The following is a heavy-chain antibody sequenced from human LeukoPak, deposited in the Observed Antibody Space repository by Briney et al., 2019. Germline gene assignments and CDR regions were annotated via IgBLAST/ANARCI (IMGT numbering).Heavy chain of an antibody. CDR2: IYYSGIS. CDR1: GGFISRGGYY. CDR3: ARAAYDILTGYYNVGWYFDV. Sequence: SDTLSLTCTVSGGFISRGGYYWRWIRQHPGKGLEWMGSIYYSGISYYNPSLKSLVTISVATSKNQVSLKLTFVTAADTAVYYCARAAYDILTGYYNVGWYFDVWGRGGLVAVSS. D-gene: IGHD3-9*01. V-gene: IGHV4-31*01. J-gene: IGHJ2*01.